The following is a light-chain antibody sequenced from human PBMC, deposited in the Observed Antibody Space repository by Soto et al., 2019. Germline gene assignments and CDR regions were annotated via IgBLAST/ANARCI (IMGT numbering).Light chain of an antibody. V-gene: IGKV3-15*01. J-gene: IGKJ4*01. CDR3: QQYDNWPPLT. CDR2: GAS. Sequence: VVMTQSPATLSVSPGERAILSCRAGQSVGTNLAWYQQKPGQAPRLFIYGASTRATGIPARFSGSGSGTEFTLTISSLQSEDFAVYFCQQYDNWPPLTFGGGTKVEIK. CDR1: QSVGTN.